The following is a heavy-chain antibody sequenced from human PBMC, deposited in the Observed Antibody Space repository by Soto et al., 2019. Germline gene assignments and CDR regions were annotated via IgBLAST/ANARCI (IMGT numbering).Heavy chain of an antibody. V-gene: IGHV1-2*02. J-gene: IGHJ4*02. Sequence: QVQLVQSGADVKKPGASVKVSCKTSGYTFSGYFMHWLRQAPGQGLEWMGWMNPNSGGTDYAQNFQGRVSMTWDTSISTAYMELSRLRSDDTAIYYCARAYYSSSWRVFDYWGQGPLVTVSS. CDR1: GYTFSGYF. D-gene: IGHD6-13*01. CDR3: ARAYYSSSWRVFDY. CDR2: MNPNSGGT.